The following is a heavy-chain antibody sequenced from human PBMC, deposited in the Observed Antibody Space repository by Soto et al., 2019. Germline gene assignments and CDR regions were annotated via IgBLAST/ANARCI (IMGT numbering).Heavy chain of an antibody. D-gene: IGHD4-17*01. Sequence: SETLSLTCTVSGGSISSSSYYWGWIRQPPGKGLEWIGSIYYSGSTYYNPSLKSRVTISVDTSKNQFSLKLSSVTAADTAVYYCARQVGDYVHYYYGMDVWGQGTTVTVSS. CDR2: IYYSGST. J-gene: IGHJ6*02. CDR3: ARQVGDYVHYYYGMDV. CDR1: GGSISSSSYY. V-gene: IGHV4-39*01.